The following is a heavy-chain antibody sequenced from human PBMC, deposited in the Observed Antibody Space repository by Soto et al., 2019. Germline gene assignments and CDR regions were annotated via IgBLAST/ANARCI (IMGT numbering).Heavy chain of an antibody. J-gene: IGHJ4*02. Sequence: QVRLVQSGAEVKKPGASVKVSCKASGYTFTIYGISWVRQAPGQGLEWMGWISGYNGNTDYAQNLQDRVTLTTDASTSSVYMELRSLRSDDTAVYYCARVDYYDSSGYYGYWDQGTLITVSS. CDR3: ARVDYYDSSGYYGY. CDR2: ISGYNGNT. D-gene: IGHD3-22*01. CDR1: GYTFTIYG. V-gene: IGHV1-18*04.